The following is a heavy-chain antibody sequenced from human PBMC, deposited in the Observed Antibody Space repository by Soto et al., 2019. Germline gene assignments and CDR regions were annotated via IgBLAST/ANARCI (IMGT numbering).Heavy chain of an antibody. Sequence: ASVKVSCKASGYTFTSYGISWVRQAPGQGLEWMGWISAYNGNTNYAQKLQGRVTMTTDTSTSTAYMELRSLRSDDPAVYYCARDGAGYYYGSGSYYGYYGMDVWGQGTTVTVSS. V-gene: IGHV1-18*01. CDR1: GYTFTSYG. J-gene: IGHJ6*02. CDR2: ISAYNGNT. CDR3: ARDGAGYYYGSGSYYGYYGMDV. D-gene: IGHD3-10*01.